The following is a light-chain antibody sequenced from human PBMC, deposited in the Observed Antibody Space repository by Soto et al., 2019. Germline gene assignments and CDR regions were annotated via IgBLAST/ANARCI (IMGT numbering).Light chain of an antibody. CDR3: SSYTSGSALYV. V-gene: IGLV2-14*01. Sequence: QSALTQPASVSGSPGQSITISCTGTSRDVGGYNSVSWYQQHPGKAPKLMIYEVTNRPSGVSNRFSGSKSGNTASLTISGLQAEDEADYYCSSYTSGSALYVFRTGTKLTVL. CDR2: EVT. CDR1: SRDVGGYNS. J-gene: IGLJ1*01.